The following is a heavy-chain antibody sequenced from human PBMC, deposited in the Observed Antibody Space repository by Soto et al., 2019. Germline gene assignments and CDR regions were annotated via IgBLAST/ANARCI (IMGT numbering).Heavy chain of an antibody. CDR1: GYTFTSYA. Sequence: ASVKVSCKASGYTFTSYAMHWVRQAPGQRLDWMGWINAGNGNTKYSQKFQGRVTITRDTSASTAYMELSSLRSEDTAVYYCARDLGIAAAGMTQGNWFDPWGQGTLVTVSS. CDR3: ARDLGIAAAGMTQGNWFDP. J-gene: IGHJ5*02. V-gene: IGHV1-3*01. D-gene: IGHD6-13*01. CDR2: INAGNGNT.